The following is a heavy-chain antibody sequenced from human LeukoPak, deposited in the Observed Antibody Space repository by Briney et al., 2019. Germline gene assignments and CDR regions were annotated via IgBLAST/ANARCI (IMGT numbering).Heavy chain of an antibody. CDR1: GFTFSSNW. J-gene: IGHJ4*02. V-gene: IGHV3-7*05. Sequence: GGSLRLSCAASGFTFSSNWMTWVRHARGKGLEWVAIIKQDGSEKYYVDSVRGRFTISRDNAKNSLYLQMNTLRADDTAVYYCARAGGWYAGDYWGQGTLVTVSS. CDR3: ARAGGWYAGDY. D-gene: IGHD6-19*01. CDR2: IKQDGSEK.